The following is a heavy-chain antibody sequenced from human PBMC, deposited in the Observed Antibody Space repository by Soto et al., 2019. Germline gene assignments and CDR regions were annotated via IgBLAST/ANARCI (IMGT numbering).Heavy chain of an antibody. CDR3: ARGVGSGSYYNQYNWFDP. V-gene: IGHV1-18*01. CDR2: ISAYNGNT. J-gene: IGHJ5*02. CDR1: GYTFTNYG. D-gene: IGHD3-10*01. Sequence: QVQLVQSGAEVKKPGASVKVSCKASGYTFTNYGISWVRQAPGQGLEWMGWISAYNGNTKYAQKXQGRGPRTTDXXKXTXXRELSSLRSDDTAVYYCARGVGSGSYYNQYNWFDPWGQGTLVTVSS.